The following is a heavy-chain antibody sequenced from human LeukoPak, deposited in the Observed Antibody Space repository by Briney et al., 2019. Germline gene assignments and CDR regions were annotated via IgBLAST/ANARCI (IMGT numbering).Heavy chain of an antibody. J-gene: IGHJ4*02. D-gene: IGHD3-10*01. CDR2: IYTSGST. CDR1: GGSISSYY. V-gene: IGHV4-4*07. CDR3: ARQVMVRGVIRGFFDY. Sequence: SETLSHTCTVSGGSISSYYWSWIREPAGKGLEWIGRIYTSGSTNYNPSLKSRVTMSVDTSKNQFSLKLSSVTAADTVVYYCARQVMVRGVIRGFFDYWGQGTLVTVSS.